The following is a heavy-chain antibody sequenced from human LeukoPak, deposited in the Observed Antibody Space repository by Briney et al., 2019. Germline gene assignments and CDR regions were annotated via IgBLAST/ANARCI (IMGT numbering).Heavy chain of an antibody. D-gene: IGHD2-2*01. V-gene: IGHV1-8*01. Sequence: GASVKVSCKASGCTFTSYDINWVRQATGQGLEWMGWMNPNSGNTGYAQKFQGRVTMTRNTSISTAYMELSSLRSEDTAVYYCARMTLYCSSTSCHFDYWGQGTLVTVSS. CDR2: MNPNSGNT. J-gene: IGHJ4*02. CDR1: GCTFTSYD. CDR3: ARMTLYCSSTSCHFDY.